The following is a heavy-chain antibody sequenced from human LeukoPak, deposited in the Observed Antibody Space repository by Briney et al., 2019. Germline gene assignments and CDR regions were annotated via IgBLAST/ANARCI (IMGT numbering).Heavy chain of an antibody. V-gene: IGHV3-30-3*01. CDR2: ISYDGSNK. Sequence: GGSLRLSCAASGVTFSSYAMHWVRKAPGKGLEWVAVISYDGSNKYYADSVKGRFTISRDNSKNTLYLQMNSLRAEDTAVYYCARALQEYYYGSGTIDYWGQGTLVTVSS. CDR1: GVTFSSYA. J-gene: IGHJ4*02. D-gene: IGHD3-10*01. CDR3: ARALQEYYYGSGTIDY.